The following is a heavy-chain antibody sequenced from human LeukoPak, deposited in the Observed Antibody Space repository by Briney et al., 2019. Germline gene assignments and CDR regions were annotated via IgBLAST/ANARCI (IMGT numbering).Heavy chain of an antibody. CDR3: AKEAVDCSSTSCYLGHDAFDI. Sequence: PGGSLRLSCAASGFTFDDYAMPWVRQAPGKGLEWVSGISWNSGSIGYADSVKGRFTISRDNAKNSLYLQMNSLRAEDTALYYCAKEAVDCSSTSCYLGHDAFDIWGQGTMVTVSS. V-gene: IGHV3-9*01. CDR2: ISWNSGSI. J-gene: IGHJ3*02. D-gene: IGHD2-2*01. CDR1: GFTFDDYA.